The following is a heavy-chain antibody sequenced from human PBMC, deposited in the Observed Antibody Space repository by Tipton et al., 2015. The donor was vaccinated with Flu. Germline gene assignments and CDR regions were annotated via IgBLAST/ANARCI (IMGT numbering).Heavy chain of an antibody. CDR1: GDSMRRDYF. Sequence: LRLSCTVSGDSMRRDYFWGWIRQAPGKGLEWIGNIHYSGSPHYNPSLKSRVTISVDTSKNQFSLRVSSVTAADTAVYYCARRSYSNYVSEPKNWFDPWGQGTLVTVSS. D-gene: IGHD4-11*01. CDR3: ARRSYSNYVSEPKNWFDP. J-gene: IGHJ5*02. V-gene: IGHV4-38-2*02. CDR2: IHYSGSP.